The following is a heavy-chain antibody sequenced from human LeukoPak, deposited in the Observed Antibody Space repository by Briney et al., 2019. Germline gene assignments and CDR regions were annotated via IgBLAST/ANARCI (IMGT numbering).Heavy chain of an antibody. CDR2: INHSGST. CDR3: AGGRRIMVRGVFYLQH. Sequence: SETLSLTCAVYGGSFSGYYWRWIRQPPGKGLEWIGEINHSGSTNYNPSLKSRVTISVDTSKNQFSLKLSSVTAADTAVYYCAGGRRIMVRGVFYLQHWGQGTLVTVSS. D-gene: IGHD3-10*01. V-gene: IGHV4-34*01. J-gene: IGHJ1*01. CDR1: GGSFSGYY.